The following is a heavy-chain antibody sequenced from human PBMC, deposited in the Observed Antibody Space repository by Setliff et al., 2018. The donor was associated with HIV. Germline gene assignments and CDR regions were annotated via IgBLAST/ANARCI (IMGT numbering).Heavy chain of an antibody. J-gene: IGHJ4*02. CDR3: ARGTRYNFWNIYYIPHEDFDY. D-gene: IGHD3-3*01. CDR1: GYTFTKYG. Sequence: ASVKVSCKASGYTFTKYGLSWVRQAPGQGLEWMGWINTNTGNPTYAQGFTGRFVFSLDTSVSTAYLQISSLKAEDTAVYYCARGTRYNFWNIYYIPHEDFDYWGQGTLVTVSS. CDR2: INTNTGNP. V-gene: IGHV7-4-1*02.